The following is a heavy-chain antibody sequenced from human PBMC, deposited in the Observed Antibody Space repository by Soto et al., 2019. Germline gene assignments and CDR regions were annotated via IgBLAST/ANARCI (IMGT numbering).Heavy chain of an antibody. J-gene: IGHJ4*02. CDR3: AKRSSGSDFDY. V-gene: IGHV3-23*01. CDR1: GFTFSSYA. CDR2: ISGSGGST. Sequence: EVQLLESGGGLVQPGGSLRLSCVASGFTFSSYAMNWVRQAPGKGLEWVSVISGSGGSTYYADSVKGRFTISRDNSKNTLYLQMTSLRAEDTAIYYFAKRSSGSDFDYWGQGTLVTVSS. D-gene: IGHD3-10*01.